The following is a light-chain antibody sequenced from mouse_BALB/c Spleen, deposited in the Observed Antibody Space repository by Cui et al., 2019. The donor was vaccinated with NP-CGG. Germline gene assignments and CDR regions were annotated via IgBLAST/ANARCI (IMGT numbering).Light chain of an antibody. J-gene: IGLJ1*01. CDR2: GTN. V-gene: IGLV1*01. CDR3: ALWYSNHWV. Sequence: QAVLTHESALTPSPCETVTLTCRSSTGAVTTSNYANWVKEKPDHLFTGLIGGTNNRAPGVPARFSGSLIGDKAALTITGAQTEDEAIYFCALWYSNHWVFGGGTKLTVL. CDR1: TGAVTTSNY.